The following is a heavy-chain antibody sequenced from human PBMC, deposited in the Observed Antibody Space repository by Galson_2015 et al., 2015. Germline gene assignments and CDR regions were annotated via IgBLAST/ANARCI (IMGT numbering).Heavy chain of an antibody. D-gene: IGHD2-15*01. Sequence: SLRLSCAASGFTFNSYGMNWVRQAPGKGLEWVSGISGSGGGTYYADSVKGRFTISRDNSKNTLYLQMSSLRAEDTAVYYCAKSVLGCSSGSCYYFDYWGQGTTVTVSS. V-gene: IGHV3-23*01. CDR1: GFTFNSYG. J-gene: IGHJ4*03. CDR2: ISGSGGGT. CDR3: AKSVLGCSSGSCYYFDY.